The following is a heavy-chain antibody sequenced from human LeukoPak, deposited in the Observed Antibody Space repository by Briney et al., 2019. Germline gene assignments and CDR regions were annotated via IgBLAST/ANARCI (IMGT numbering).Heavy chain of an antibody. V-gene: IGHV1-69*13. CDR2: IIPIFGTA. Sequence: AASVTVSCKASGGTFSSYAISWVRQAPGQGLEWMGGIIPIFGTANYAQKFQGRVTITADESTSTAYMELSSLRSEDTAVYYCARDGDYYGSGSYRSHFDYWGQGTLVTVSS. J-gene: IGHJ4*02. CDR3: ARDGDYYGSGSYRSHFDY. D-gene: IGHD3-10*01. CDR1: GGTFSSYA.